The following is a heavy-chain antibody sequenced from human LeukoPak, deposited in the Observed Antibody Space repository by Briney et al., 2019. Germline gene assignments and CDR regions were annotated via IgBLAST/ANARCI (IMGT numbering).Heavy chain of an antibody. D-gene: IGHD2-2*01. V-gene: IGHV3-74*01. Sequence: GGSLRLSCAASGFTFSSYWMHWVRQAPGKGLVWVSRINSDGSSTSYADSVKGRFTISRDNAKNTLYLQMNSLRAEDTAVYYCAKGVVVAPDVTPFDYWGQGTLVTVSS. J-gene: IGHJ4*02. CDR1: GFTFSSYW. CDR3: AKGVVVAPDVTPFDY. CDR2: INSDGSST.